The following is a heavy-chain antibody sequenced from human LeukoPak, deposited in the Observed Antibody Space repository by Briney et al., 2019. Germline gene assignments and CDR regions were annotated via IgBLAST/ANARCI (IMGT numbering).Heavy chain of an antibody. CDR2: IDWDDDK. CDR1: GFSLSTSGMC. J-gene: IGHJ3*02. CDR3: VRIRRTTVVTAGAFDI. D-gene: IGHD4-23*01. V-gene: IGHV2-70*11. Sequence: SGPTLVKPTQTLTLTCTFSGFSLSTSGMCVSWIRQPPGKALEWLARIDWDDDKYYSTSLKTRLTISKDTSKNQVVLTMTNMDPLDAATYYCVRIRRTTVVTAGAFDIWGQGTMVTVSS.